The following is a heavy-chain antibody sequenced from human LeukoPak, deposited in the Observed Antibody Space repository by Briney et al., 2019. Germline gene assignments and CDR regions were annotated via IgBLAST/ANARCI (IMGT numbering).Heavy chain of an antibody. CDR3: ARCYYGSGSTYDAFDI. CDR1: GGTFSIYA. V-gene: IGHV1-69*13. CDR2: IIPIFGTA. D-gene: IGHD3-10*01. Sequence: SVNLSFKASGGTFSIYAISWVRQAPGQGLEWMGVIIPIFGTANYAQKFQGRVTITADESTSTAYMELSSLRSEDTAVYYCARCYYGSGSTYDAFDIWGQGTMVTVSS. J-gene: IGHJ3*02.